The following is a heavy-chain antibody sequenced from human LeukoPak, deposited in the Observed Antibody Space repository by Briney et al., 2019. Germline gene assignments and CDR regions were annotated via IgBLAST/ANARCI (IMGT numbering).Heavy chain of an antibody. CDR1: GFTITTNY. Sequence: GGSLRLSCAASGFTITTNYMNWVRQAPGKGLEWVSAISGSGGSTYYADSVKGRFTISRDNSKNALYLQMNSLRPEETAVYYCVKGVGGAANYYYMDVWGKGTSVTVSS. CDR2: ISGSGGST. D-gene: IGHD3-16*01. V-gene: IGHV3-23*01. CDR3: VKGVGGAANYYYMDV. J-gene: IGHJ6*03.